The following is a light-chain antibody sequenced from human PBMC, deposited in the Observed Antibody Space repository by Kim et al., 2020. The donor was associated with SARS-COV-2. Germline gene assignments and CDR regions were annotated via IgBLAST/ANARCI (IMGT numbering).Light chain of an antibody. Sequence: QSALTQPASVSGSPGQSITISCTGANNDVGGYNLVAWYQQQPGKVPKLIIYEVSERPSGVSNRFSGSKSGNTASLTISGLQTEDEADYYCCSYAGRSIYVFGTGTQLTVL. V-gene: IGLV2-23*02. CDR1: NNDVGGYNL. CDR3: CSYAGRSIYV. CDR2: EVS. J-gene: IGLJ1*01.